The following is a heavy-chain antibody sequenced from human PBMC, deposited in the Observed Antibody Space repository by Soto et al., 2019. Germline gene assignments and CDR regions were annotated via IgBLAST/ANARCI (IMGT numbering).Heavy chain of an antibody. CDR1: GGSFSGYY. CDR2: INHSGST. CDR3: ARYAGRYCSSTSCRKRNWFDP. J-gene: IGHJ5*02. V-gene: IGHV4-34*01. Sequence: QVQLQQWGAGLLKPSETLSLTCAVYGGSFSGYYWSWIRQPPGKGPEWIGEINHSGSTNYNPSLKSRVTISVDTSKNQFSLKLSSVTAADTAVYYCARYAGRYCSSTSCRKRNWFDPWGQGTLVTVSS. D-gene: IGHD2-2*01.